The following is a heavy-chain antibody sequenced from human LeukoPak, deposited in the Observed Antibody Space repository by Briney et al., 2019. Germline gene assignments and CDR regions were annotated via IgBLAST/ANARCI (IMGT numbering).Heavy chain of an antibody. CDR1: GGSISSGGYY. CDR2: IYHSGST. Sequence: PSETLSLTCTVSGGSISSGGYYWSWIRQPPGKGLEWIGYIYHSGSTYYNPSLKSRVTILVDRSKNQFSLKLSSVTAADTAVYYCARGREFLEWHRVYFDYWGQGTLVTVSS. V-gene: IGHV4-30-2*01. D-gene: IGHD3-3*01. CDR3: ARGREFLEWHRVYFDY. J-gene: IGHJ4*02.